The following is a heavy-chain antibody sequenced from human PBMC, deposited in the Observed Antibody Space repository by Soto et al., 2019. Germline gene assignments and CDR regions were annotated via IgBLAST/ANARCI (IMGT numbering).Heavy chain of an antibody. Sequence: LRLSCAASGFTFSSYWMHWVRQAPGKGLVWVSRINSDGSSTSYADSVKGRFTISRDNAKNTLYLQMNSLRAEDTAVYYCAGVLSEMAVVITWGYYYGMDVWGQGTTVTVSS. D-gene: IGHD3-22*01. CDR3: AGVLSEMAVVITWGYYYGMDV. V-gene: IGHV3-74*01. J-gene: IGHJ6*02. CDR1: GFTFSSYW. CDR2: INSDGSST.